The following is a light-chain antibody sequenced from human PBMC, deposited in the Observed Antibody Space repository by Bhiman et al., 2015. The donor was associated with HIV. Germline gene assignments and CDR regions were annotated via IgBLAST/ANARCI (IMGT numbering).Light chain of an antibody. CDR2: RM. J-gene: IGLJ2*01. CDR3: AAWDDSLSGLI. Sequence: QSVLTQPPSASGTPGQRVTISCSGSSSNIGSNAVHWFRQLPGTTPKLSSMRMISGPSGVPDRFSGSKSGTSASLDISGLRSEDEADYYCAAWDDSLSGLILGGGTKLTVL. CDR1: SSNIGSNA. V-gene: IGLV1-47*01.